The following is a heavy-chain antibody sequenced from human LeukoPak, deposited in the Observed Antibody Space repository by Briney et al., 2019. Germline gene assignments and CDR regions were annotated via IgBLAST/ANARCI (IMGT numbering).Heavy chain of an antibody. CDR3: AREVYSSSRPADAFDI. Sequence: PGGSLRLSCVGSGFTFSTYWMSWVRQAPGKGLEWVANIMQDGSEKNYVDSVKGRFTISRDNAKNSLNLQMNSLRAEDTAVYYCAREVYSSSRPADAFDIWGQGTVVTVSS. J-gene: IGHJ3*02. V-gene: IGHV3-7*01. CDR2: IMQDGSEK. CDR1: GFTFSTYW. D-gene: IGHD6-13*01.